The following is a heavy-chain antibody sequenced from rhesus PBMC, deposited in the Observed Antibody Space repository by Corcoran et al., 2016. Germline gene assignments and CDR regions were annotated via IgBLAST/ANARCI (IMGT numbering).Heavy chain of an antibody. CDR3: ARDIRGGRFDV. Sequence: QVQLQESGPGLVKPSETLSPTCVVSNYSISSAYGWGWIRHPPGKGLEWIGQLYGGVGSTYYNPSLKSRVTVSKDTSKNQLSLKLSSMTAADTAVYYCARDIRGGRFDVWGPGVLVTVSS. D-gene: IGHD3-34*01. CDR2: LYGGVGST. J-gene: IGHJ5-1*01. V-gene: IGHV4-127*01. CDR1: NYSISSAYG.